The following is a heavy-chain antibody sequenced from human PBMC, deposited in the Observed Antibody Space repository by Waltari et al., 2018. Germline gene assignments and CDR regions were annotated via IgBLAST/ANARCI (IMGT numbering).Heavy chain of an antibody. CDR1: GYTFTGYY. J-gene: IGHJ3*02. Sequence: QVQLVQSGAEVKKPGASVKVSCKASGYTFTGYYMHWVRQAPGQGLEWMAWINPNSGCTNHAHKFQGRVTMTRDTSISTAYMELGRLRSDDTAVYYCARGCSGPPWVDAFDIWGQGTMVTVSS. V-gene: IGHV1-2*07. CDR3: ARGCSGPPWVDAFDI. D-gene: IGHD2-15*01. CDR2: INPNSGCT.